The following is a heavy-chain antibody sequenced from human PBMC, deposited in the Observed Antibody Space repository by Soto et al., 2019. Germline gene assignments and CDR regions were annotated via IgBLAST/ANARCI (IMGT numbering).Heavy chain of an antibody. Sequence: EVQLLESGGGLVQPGGSLRLSCAASGFTFRSHGMSWVRQAPGKGLEWVSGIRGSGDISYYADSVKGRFTISRDNSKNTLYLQMNSLRAEETAVYYCARVYFSDLVAFDYWGQGPLVTVSS. J-gene: IGHJ4*02. CDR1: GFTFRSHG. D-gene: IGHD2-21*01. V-gene: IGHV3-23*01. CDR3: ARVYFSDLVAFDY. CDR2: IRGSGDIS.